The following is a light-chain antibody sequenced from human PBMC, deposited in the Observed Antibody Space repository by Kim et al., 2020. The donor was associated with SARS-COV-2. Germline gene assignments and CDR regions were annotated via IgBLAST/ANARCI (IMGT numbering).Light chain of an antibody. CDR1: SLRSYY. CDR3: NSRDSSDNVV. Sequence: VALRQPIRITCQGDSLRSYYATWYQQKPGQAPIIVIYGKNNRPSGIPDRFSGSSSGNTASLTITGTQAGDEADYYCNSRDSSDNVVFGGGTQLTVL. CDR2: GKN. J-gene: IGLJ2*01. V-gene: IGLV3-19*01.